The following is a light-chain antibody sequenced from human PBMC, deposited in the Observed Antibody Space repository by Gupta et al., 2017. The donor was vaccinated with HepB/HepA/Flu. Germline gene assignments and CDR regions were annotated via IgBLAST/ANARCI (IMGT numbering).Light chain of an antibody. CDR1: NIGSKS. CDR2: DDS. V-gene: IGLV3-21*03. CDR3: QVWDSSSDHLVV. J-gene: IGLJ2*01. Sequence: SYVLPQPPSASVAPGKTARITCGGNNIGSKSVHWYQQNPGQAPVLVVYDDSDRPSGIPERFSGSNSGNTATLTISRVEAGDEADYYCQVWDSSSDHLVVFGGGTKLTVL.